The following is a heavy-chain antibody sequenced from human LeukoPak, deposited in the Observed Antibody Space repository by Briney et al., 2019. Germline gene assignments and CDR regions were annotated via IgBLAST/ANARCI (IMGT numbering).Heavy chain of an antibody. CDR3: ARHDPRDGSSWYGPYYYGMDV. CDR1: GGSISSSSYY. V-gene: IGHV4-39*01. CDR2: IYYSGST. J-gene: IGHJ6*02. D-gene: IGHD6-13*01. Sequence: SETLPLTCTVSGGSISSSSYYWGWIRQPPGKGLEWIGSIYYSGSTYYNPSLKSRVTISVDTSKNQFSLKLSSVTAADTAVYYCARHDPRDGSSWYGPYYYGMDVWGQGTTVTVSS.